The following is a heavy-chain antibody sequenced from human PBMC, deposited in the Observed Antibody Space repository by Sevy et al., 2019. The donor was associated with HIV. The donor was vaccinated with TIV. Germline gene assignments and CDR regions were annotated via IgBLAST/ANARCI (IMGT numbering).Heavy chain of an antibody. J-gene: IGHJ5*02. D-gene: IGHD3-9*01. CDR1: GFTFNFYA. CDR3: AKEHDNSWFDP. V-gene: IGHV3-23*01. Sequence: GGSLRLSCAASGFTFNFYAMTWVRQAPGKGLEWVSSITGSGSSTYYADSVQGRFTISRDNSKNTRYLQMNSLRAEDTAVYYWAKEHDNSWFDPWGQGTLVTVSS. CDR2: ITGSGSST.